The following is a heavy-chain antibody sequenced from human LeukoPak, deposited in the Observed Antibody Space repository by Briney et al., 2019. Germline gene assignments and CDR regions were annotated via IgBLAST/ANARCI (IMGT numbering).Heavy chain of an antibody. CDR1: GFNLRTYW. CDR3: ARNPGYYYYGMDV. CDR2: INGEGSRI. Sequence: GGSLRLSCAITGFNLRTYWIHWVRHSPGRGLEWVARINGEGSRISYADSVRGRFTISRDNAKNTAYLQMNSLRAEDTALYYCARNPGYYYYGMDVWGQGTTVVVSS. J-gene: IGHJ6*02. V-gene: IGHV3-74*01.